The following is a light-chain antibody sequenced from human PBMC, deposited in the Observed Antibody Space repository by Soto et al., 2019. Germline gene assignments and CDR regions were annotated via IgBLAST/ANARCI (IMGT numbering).Light chain of an antibody. CDR1: QNINTY. V-gene: IGKV1-39*01. J-gene: IGKJ4*01. Sequence: DIQMTQSPYSLSAAVGDRVTIAFRASQNINTYLNWYQQKPGKGPNLLIYAASNLRTGVPSMFSGSGSGTDFTLTISSLLPEDFATYFCQQSYSTPSLTFGGGTKVDIK. CDR2: AAS. CDR3: QQSYSTPSLT.